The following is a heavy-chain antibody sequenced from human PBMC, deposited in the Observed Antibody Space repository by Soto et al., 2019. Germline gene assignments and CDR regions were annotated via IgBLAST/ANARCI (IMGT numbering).Heavy chain of an antibody. V-gene: IGHV1-46*01. CDR2: INPSGGST. J-gene: IGHJ2*01. CDR3: ARVPMYSSGWETRDWYFDL. CDR1: GYTFTSYY. D-gene: IGHD6-19*01. Sequence: QVQLVQSGAEVKKPGASVKVSCKASGYTFTSYYMHWVRQAPGQGLEWMGIINPSGGSTSYAQKFQGRVTMTRDPSTSTVYMELSSRRSEDTAVYYCARVPMYSSGWETRDWYFDLWGRGTLVTVSS.